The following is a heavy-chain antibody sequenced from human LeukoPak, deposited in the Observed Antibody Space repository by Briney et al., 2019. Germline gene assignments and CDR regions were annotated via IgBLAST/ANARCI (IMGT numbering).Heavy chain of an antibody. CDR2: ISSSDGTI. V-gene: IGHV3-48*03. CDR3: AKRPASSAAYFEE. CDR1: GFTFSCCE. Sequence: QPGGSLRLSCAASGFTFSCCEMNWVRQAPGKGLEWVSYISSSDGTIHYADSAKGRFTISRDNSNNSLYLQMNSLRAEDTAVYYCAKRPASSAAYFEEWGQGTLVTVSS. J-gene: IGHJ4*02. D-gene: IGHD2-2*01.